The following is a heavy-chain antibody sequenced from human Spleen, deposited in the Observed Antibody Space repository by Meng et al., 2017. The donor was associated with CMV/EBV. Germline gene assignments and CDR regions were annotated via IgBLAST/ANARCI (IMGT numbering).Heavy chain of an antibody. CDR3: ARDRTGDCSSTSCYNYYYYYGMDV. Sequence: ASVKVSCKASGYTFTASFMHWVRQAPGQGLEWMGWINPNSGGTYFPQKFQGRLTMTRDMSISTASMELSRLTSDDTAVYYCARDRTGDCSSTSCYNYYYYYGMDVWGQGTTVTVSS. V-gene: IGHV1-2*02. J-gene: IGHJ6*02. D-gene: IGHD2-2*02. CDR2: INPNSGGT. CDR1: GYTFTASF.